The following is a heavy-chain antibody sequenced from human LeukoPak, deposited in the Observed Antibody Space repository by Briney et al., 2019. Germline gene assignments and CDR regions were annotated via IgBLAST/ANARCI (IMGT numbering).Heavy chain of an antibody. CDR1: GFTFDNYA. J-gene: IGHJ4*02. CDR3: AKEGTGGYCSGGSCYSDY. CDR2: ISGSGGST. Sequence: GRSLRLSCAASGFTFDNYAMHWVRQAPGKGLEWVSAISGSGGSTYYADSVKGRFTISRDNSKNTLYLQMNSLRAEDTAVYYCAKEGTGGYCSGGSCYSDYWGQGTLVTVSS. D-gene: IGHD2-15*01. V-gene: IGHV3-23*01.